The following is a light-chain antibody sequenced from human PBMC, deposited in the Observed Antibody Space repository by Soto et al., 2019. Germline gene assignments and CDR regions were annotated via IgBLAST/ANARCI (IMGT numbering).Light chain of an antibody. CDR3: LQLYNFAWT. CDR2: AAS. V-gene: IGKV1-39*01. J-gene: IGKJ1*01. CDR1: QSISRY. Sequence: IQMTQSPSSLSASVGDRVTITCRASQSISRYLNWYQHRPGQAPKLLINAASNLRSGVPSRFSGSGSGTDFTLTISRLQPEDFATYYCLQLYNFAWTFGQGTKVDIK.